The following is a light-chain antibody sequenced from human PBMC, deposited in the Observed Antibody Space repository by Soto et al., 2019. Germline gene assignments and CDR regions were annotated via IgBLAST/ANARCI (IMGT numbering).Light chain of an antibody. CDR2: AAS. CDR3: QQYYSYPST. Sequence: AIRMTQSPSSLSASTGDRVTITCRASQGISSYLAWYQQKPGKAPKLLIYAASTLQSGVPSRFSGSGSGTDFTLTISCLQSEDFPTYYCQQYYSYPSTFGQGTKVEIK. CDR1: QGISSY. V-gene: IGKV1-8*01. J-gene: IGKJ1*01.